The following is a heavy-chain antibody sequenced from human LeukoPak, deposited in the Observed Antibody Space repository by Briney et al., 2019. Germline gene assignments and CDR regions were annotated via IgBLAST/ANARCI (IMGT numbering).Heavy chain of an antibody. J-gene: IGHJ5*02. CDR1: AFTFSRYW. Sequence: GGSLRLSCAASAFTFSRYWMNWVRQAPGKGLEWVANIKEDGSDKFYVDSVKGRFTISRDNAKNSLYLQMNSLRAEDTAVYYCARAGIPAASATGRQFDPWGQGTLVTVSS. D-gene: IGHD6-13*01. V-gene: IGHV3-7*05. CDR3: ARAGIPAASATGRQFDP. CDR2: IKEDGSDK.